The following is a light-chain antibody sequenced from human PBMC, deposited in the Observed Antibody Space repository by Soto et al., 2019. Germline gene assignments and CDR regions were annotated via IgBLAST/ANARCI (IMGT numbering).Light chain of an antibody. CDR1: SSDVGGYNY. J-gene: IGLJ2*01. Sequence: QSALTQPPSASGSPGQSVTISCTGTSSDVGGYNYVSWYQQHPGKGPKLMIYEVSKRPSGVPDRFSGSKSGNTASLTVSGLQAEDEADYYCSSYAGSKLVFGGGTKLTVL. CDR3: SSYAGSKLV. V-gene: IGLV2-8*01. CDR2: EVS.